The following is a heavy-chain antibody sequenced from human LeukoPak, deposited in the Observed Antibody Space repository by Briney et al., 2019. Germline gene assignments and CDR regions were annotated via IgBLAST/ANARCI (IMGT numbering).Heavy chain of an antibody. V-gene: IGHV4-39*01. CDR3: ARSDYYDSSGYPN. D-gene: IGHD3-22*01. CDR2: IYYSGST. CDR1: GGSISSGDYY. J-gene: IGHJ4*02. Sequence: SQTLSLTCTVSGGSISSGDYYWSWIRQPPGKGLEWIGSIYYSGSTYYNPSLKSRVTISVDTSKNQFSLKLSSVTAADTAVYYCARSDYYDSSGYPNWGQGTLVTVSS.